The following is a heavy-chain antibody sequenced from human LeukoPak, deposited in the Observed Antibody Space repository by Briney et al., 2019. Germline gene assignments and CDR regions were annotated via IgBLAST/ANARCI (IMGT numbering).Heavy chain of an antibody. CDR3: VEFRATAGLY. D-gene: IGHD6-13*01. CDR2: ITSNGGSA. V-gene: IGHV3-64D*06. J-gene: IGHJ4*02. Sequence: PGGSLRLSCSASGFTFSSYAMYWVRQAPGKGLEYVSAITSNGGSAYYADSVKGRFTISRDNSRNTLYLQMSSLRADDTAVYYCVEFRATAGLYWGQGTLVTVSS. CDR1: GFTFSSYA.